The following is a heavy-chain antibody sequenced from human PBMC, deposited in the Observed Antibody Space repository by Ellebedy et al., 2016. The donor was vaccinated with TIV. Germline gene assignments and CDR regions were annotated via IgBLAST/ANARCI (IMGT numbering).Heavy chain of an antibody. CDR2: INPNSGGT. Sequence: ASVKVSCKASGYTFTGYYMHWVRQAPGQGLEWMGWINPNSGGTNYAQKFQGRVTMTEDTSTDTAYMELSSLRSEDTAMYYCARASGIPYYYYGMDVWGQGTTVTVSS. CDR1: GYTFTGYY. D-gene: IGHD2-15*01. V-gene: IGHV1-2*02. CDR3: ARASGIPYYYYGMDV. J-gene: IGHJ6*02.